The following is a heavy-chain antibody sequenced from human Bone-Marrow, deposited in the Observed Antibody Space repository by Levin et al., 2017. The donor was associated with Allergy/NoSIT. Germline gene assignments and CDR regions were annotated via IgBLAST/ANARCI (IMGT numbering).Heavy chain of an antibody. V-gene: IGHV3-11*01. J-gene: IGHJ4*02. CDR1: GLTFGDYY. D-gene: IGHD3-16*01. Sequence: TGGSLRLSCAVSGLTFGDYYMSWIRQAPGKGLESVAFINPASNIFYYADSVKGRFTISRDNLKNSVYLQMNRLRVDDTAVYYCAREGGDWPVDYWGQGILVTVSS. CDR2: INPASNIF. CDR3: AREGGDWPVDY.